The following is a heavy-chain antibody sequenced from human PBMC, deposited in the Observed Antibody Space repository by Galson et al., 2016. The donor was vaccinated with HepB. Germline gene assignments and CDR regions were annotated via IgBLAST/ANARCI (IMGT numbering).Heavy chain of an antibody. D-gene: IGHD3-22*01. Sequence: QSGAEVKKPGESLRISCKTSGYSFSNYWITWVRQMPGKGLEWMGIIYSGDSDTRYSPSFQGQVTISADKSIRTSNLQWTRLKASDTAMYYCARKGNFDTLYYGLDVWGQGTTVTVSS. CDR3: ARKGNFDTLYYGLDV. J-gene: IGHJ6*02. CDR2: IYSGDSDT. V-gene: IGHV5-51*01. CDR1: GYSFSNYW.